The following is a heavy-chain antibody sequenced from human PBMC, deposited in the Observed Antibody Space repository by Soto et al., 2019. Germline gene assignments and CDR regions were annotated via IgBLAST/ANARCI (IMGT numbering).Heavy chain of an antibody. J-gene: IGHJ4*02. Sequence: PSETLSLTRAVYGGAFGGLYWSRIPPPPGKGLEWIGEINHSGSTNYNPSLKSRVTISVDTSKNQFSLKLSSVTAADTAVYYCARERYDYIWGSRTDYWGQGTLVTVSS. V-gene: IGHV4-34*01. CDR2: INHSGST. CDR1: GGAFGGLY. CDR3: ARERYDYIWGSRTDY. D-gene: IGHD3-16*01.